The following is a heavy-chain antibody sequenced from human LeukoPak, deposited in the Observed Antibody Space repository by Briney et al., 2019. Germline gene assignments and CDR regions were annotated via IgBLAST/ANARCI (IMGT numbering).Heavy chain of an antibody. CDR2: INPSAGST. CDR1: GYTFTSYY. D-gene: IGHD4-23*01. Sequence: ASVKVSCKASGYTFTSYYMHWVRQAPGQGLERVGIINPSAGSTSYAQKFQGRVTMTRDMSTSTDYMELSSLRSEDTAVYYCARDNSVEDTAWWFDPWGQGTLVTVSS. V-gene: IGHV1-46*01. CDR3: ARDNSVEDTAWWFDP. J-gene: IGHJ5*02.